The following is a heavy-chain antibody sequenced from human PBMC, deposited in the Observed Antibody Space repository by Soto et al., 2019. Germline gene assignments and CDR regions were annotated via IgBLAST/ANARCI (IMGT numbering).Heavy chain of an antibody. CDR3: AHTLDYGDYYFDY. CDR1: GYDFTSNW. CDR2: IYPDDSDT. Sequence: GESLKISCKGSGYDFTSNWIAWVRQMPGKGLEWMGIIYPDDSDTRYSPSLKSRLTITKDTSKNQVVLTMTNMDPVDTATYYCAHTLDYGDYYFDYWGQGTLVTVSS. V-gene: IGHV5-51*01. D-gene: IGHD4-17*01. J-gene: IGHJ4*02.